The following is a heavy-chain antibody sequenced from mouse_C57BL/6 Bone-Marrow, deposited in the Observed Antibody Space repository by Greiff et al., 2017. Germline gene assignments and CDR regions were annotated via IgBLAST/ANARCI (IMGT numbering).Heavy chain of an antibody. Sequence: EVQLQQSGPGLVKPSQSLSLTCTVTGYSITSDYAWNWIRQFPGNKLEWMGYISYSGSTSYNPSLKSRISITRDTSKNQFFLQLNSVTTEDTATYYCALTGTGTWFAYWGQGTLVTVSA. D-gene: IGHD4-1*01. CDR2: ISYSGST. CDR1: GYSITSDYA. CDR3: ALTGTGTWFAY. J-gene: IGHJ3*01. V-gene: IGHV3-2*02.